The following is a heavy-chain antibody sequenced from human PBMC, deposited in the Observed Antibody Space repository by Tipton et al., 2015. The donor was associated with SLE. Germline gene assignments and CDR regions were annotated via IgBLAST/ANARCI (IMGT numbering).Heavy chain of an antibody. CDR1: GGSFSGYY. CDR3: AREAPTYYYDSSGYSSYYYYYMDV. V-gene: IGHV4-34*01. D-gene: IGHD3-22*01. J-gene: IGHJ6*03. Sequence: TLSLTCAVYGGSFSGYYWSWIRQPPGKGLEWIGEINHRGSTNYNPSLKSRVTISVDTSKNQFSLKLSSVTAADTAVYYCAREAPTYYYDSSGYSSYYYYYMDVWGKGTTVTVSS. CDR2: INHRGST.